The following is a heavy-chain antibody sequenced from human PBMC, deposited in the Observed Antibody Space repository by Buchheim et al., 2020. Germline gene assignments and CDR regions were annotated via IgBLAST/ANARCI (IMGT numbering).Heavy chain of an antibody. J-gene: IGHJ4*02. CDR1: GDSISSDYW. D-gene: IGHD4-11*01. Sequence: QVQLQESGPGLVMPSATLSLTCAVSGDSISSDYWWTLVRQSPGKGLEWIGEIYHNGNTNYSPSLRSRVSISVDKSKNQFSLTLYSVTAADTAVYYCATDDYNLYFFDHWGQGTL. V-gene: IGHV4-4*02. CDR2: IYHNGNT. CDR3: ATDDYNLYFFDH.